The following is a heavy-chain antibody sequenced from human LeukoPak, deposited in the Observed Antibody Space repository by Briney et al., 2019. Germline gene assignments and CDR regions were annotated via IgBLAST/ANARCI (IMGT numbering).Heavy chain of an antibody. V-gene: IGHV1-69*04. Sequence: APVKVSCKASGYTFTSYGISWVRQAPGQGLEWMGRIIPILGIANYAQKFQGRVTITADKSTSTAYMELSSLRSEDTAVYYCARGPSGAYDSSGYFYYWGQGTLVTVSS. D-gene: IGHD3-22*01. J-gene: IGHJ4*02. CDR3: ARGPSGAYDSSGYFYY. CDR2: IIPILGIA. CDR1: GYTFTSYG.